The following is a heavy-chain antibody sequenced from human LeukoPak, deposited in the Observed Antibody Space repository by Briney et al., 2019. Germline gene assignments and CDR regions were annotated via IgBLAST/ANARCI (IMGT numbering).Heavy chain of an antibody. D-gene: IGHD6-13*01. Sequence: ASVKVSCTASGGTFSSYAISWVRQAPGQGLEWMGGIIPIFGTANYAQKFQGRVTITADESTSTAYMELSSLRSEDTAVNYCARDSSSFFNWFDPWGQGTLVTVSS. CDR3: ARDSSSFFNWFDP. V-gene: IGHV1-69*13. J-gene: IGHJ5*02. CDR1: GGTFSSYA. CDR2: IIPIFGTA.